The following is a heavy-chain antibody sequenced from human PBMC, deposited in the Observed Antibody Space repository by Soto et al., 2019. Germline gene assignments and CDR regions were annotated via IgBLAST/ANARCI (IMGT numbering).Heavy chain of an antibody. D-gene: IGHD6-13*01. CDR3: ARGQAAAGIFYYYGMDV. Sequence: GGSLRLSCAASGFTVSSNYMSWVRQAPGKGLEWVSVIYSGGCTYYADAVKGRFTISRDNSKNTLYLQMNSLRAEDTAVYYCARGQAAAGIFYYYGMDVWGQGTTVTVSS. V-gene: IGHV3-53*01. CDR2: IYSGGCT. J-gene: IGHJ6*02. CDR1: GFTVSSNY.